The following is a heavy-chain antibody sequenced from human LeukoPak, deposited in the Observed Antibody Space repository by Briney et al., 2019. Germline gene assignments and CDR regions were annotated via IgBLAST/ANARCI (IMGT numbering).Heavy chain of an antibody. V-gene: IGHV1-2*06. CDR1: GYTLTDYY. Sequence: ASVKVSCKASGYTLTDYYMHWVRQAPGQGLEWMGRINPNSGSTNYAQKFQGRVTMTRDTSISTVYMELSRLRSDDTAVYYCARVGYYESSGYYEYWGQGTLVTVSS. J-gene: IGHJ4*02. CDR2: INPNSGST. CDR3: ARVGYYESSGYYEY. D-gene: IGHD3-22*01.